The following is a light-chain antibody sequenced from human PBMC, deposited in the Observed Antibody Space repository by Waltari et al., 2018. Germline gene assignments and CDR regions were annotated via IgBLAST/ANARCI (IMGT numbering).Light chain of an antibody. CDR1: QGISNY. CDR3: QPLNSYQWT. V-gene: IGKV1-9*01. CDR2: AAS. J-gene: IGKJ1*01. Sequence: IQLTPSPSPLSASVGDIVVITCRASQGISNYLAWYQQKPGTAPKLLIYAASTLQSGVPSRFSGRGSGTDFTLTISSLQPEDFATYYCQPLNSYQWTFGQGTKVEVK.